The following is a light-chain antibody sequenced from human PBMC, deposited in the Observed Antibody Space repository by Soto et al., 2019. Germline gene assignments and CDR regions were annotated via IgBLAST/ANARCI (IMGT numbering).Light chain of an antibody. V-gene: IGKV3D-15*01. CDR2: GAS. CDR3: QQYKNWPL. J-gene: IGKJ5*01. CDR1: QSVTSN. Sequence: EIVLTQSPGTLSLSPGERATLSCGASQSVTSNYLAWYQQKPGQAPRLLIFGASTRATGIPDRFSGSGFGTEFTLTISSLQSEDFAVYYCQQYKNWPLFGQGTRLEIK.